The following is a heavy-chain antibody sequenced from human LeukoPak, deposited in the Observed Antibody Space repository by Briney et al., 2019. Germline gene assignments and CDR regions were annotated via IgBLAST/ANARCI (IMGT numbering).Heavy chain of an antibody. CDR3: ARDVMIAARDAFDI. CDR1: GFTFSNYW. Sequence: PGGSLRLSCEGSGFTFSNYWMGWIRQPPGKGLEWIGSIYYSGSTNYNPSLKSRVTMSVDTSKNQFSLKLSSVTAADTAVYYCARDVMIAARDAFDIWGQGTMVTVSS. V-gene: IGHV4-59*12. CDR2: IYYSGST. J-gene: IGHJ3*02. D-gene: IGHD6-6*01.